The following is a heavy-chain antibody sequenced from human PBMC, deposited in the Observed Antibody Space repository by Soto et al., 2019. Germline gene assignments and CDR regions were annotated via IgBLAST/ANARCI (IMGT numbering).Heavy chain of an antibody. V-gene: IGHV3-48*03. J-gene: IGHJ3*02. CDR3: AREGQAVAPIAALAI. CDR1: GFTFSSYE. D-gene: IGHD6-19*01. CDR2: TSSSRSTI. Sequence: GGSLRLSCAASGFTFSSYEMIWVRQAPGKGLEGVSDTSSSRSTIYYADSVKGRFTSSRDNAKNTLYLQMNSLKAADTAVYFCAREGQAVAPIAALAIWGQGTMVTVS.